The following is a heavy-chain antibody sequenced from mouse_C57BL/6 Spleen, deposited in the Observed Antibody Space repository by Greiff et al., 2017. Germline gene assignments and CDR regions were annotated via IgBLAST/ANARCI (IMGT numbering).Heavy chain of an antibody. J-gene: IGHJ2*01. CDR3: AREGSSGPRGYFDY. CDR1: GYTFTSYW. D-gene: IGHD3-2*02. CDR2: IYPGSGST. V-gene: IGHV1-55*01. Sequence: QVQLQQPGAELVKPGASVKMSCKASGYTFTSYWITWVKQRPGQGLEWIGDIYPGSGSTNYNEKFKSKATLTVDTSSSTAYMQLSSLTSEDSAVYYCAREGSSGPRGYFDYWGQGTTLTVSS.